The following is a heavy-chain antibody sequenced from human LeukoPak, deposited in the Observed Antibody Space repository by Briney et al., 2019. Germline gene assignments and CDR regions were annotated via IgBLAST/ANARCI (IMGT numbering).Heavy chain of an antibody. J-gene: IGHJ6*02. Sequence: GRSLRLSCAASGFTVSSNYMSWVRQAPGKGLEWVSVIYSGGSTYYADSVKGRFTISRDNSKNTLYLQMNSLRAEDTAVYYCARDILGIAVAGTPSYYYYGMDVWGQGTTVTVSS. CDR3: ARDILGIAVAGTPSYYYYGMDV. V-gene: IGHV3-66*01. D-gene: IGHD6-19*01. CDR1: GFTVSSNY. CDR2: IYSGGST.